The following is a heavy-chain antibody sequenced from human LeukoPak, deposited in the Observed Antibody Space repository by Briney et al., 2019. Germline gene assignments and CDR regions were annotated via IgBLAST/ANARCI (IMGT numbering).Heavy chain of an antibody. J-gene: IGHJ4*02. D-gene: IGHD6-13*01. Sequence: GGSLRLACTASGLTFSTYALSWVRQTPGKGLEWLSVISATGSTTYYADSVRGRFTISRDNSKNTLYLQMNSLRAEDTAVYYCAKAPSIAAAGTFDYWGQGTLVTVSS. CDR3: AKAPSIAAAGTFDY. CDR2: ISATGSTT. CDR1: GLTFSTYA. V-gene: IGHV3-23*01.